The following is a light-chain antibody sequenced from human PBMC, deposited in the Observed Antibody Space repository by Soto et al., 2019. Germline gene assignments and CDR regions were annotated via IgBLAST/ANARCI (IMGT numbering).Light chain of an antibody. J-gene: IGLJ1*01. CDR1: SSDVGGYNF. CDR3: CSYAGSYTWV. Sequence: QSALTQPSSVSGSPGQSVTISCTGTSSDVGGYNFVSWYQQHPGKPPKLMIYDVSKRPSGVPDRFSGSKSGNTASLTISGLQAEDEADYYCCSYAGSYTWVFGTGTKLTV. V-gene: IGLV2-11*01. CDR2: DVS.